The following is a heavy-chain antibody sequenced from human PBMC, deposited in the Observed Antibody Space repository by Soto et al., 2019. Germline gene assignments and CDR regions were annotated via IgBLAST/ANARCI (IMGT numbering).Heavy chain of an antibody. CDR1: GGSVSSVSYY. V-gene: IGHV4-61*01. Sequence: SETLCLICTVSGGSVSSVSYYWSWIRQPPGKGLEWIGYIYYSGSTNYNPSLKSRVTISVDTSKNQFSLKLSSVTAADTAVYYCARQFDYYDAFDIWGQGTMVTVSS. J-gene: IGHJ3*02. D-gene: IGHD3-10*01. CDR2: IYYSGST. CDR3: ARQFDYYDAFDI.